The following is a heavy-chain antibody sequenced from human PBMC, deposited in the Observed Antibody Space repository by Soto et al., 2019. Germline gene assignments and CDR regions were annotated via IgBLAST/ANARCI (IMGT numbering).Heavy chain of an antibody. CDR2: IIPIFGTA. V-gene: IGHV1-69*01. CDR3: AGIVDTAMVYYFDY. J-gene: IGHJ4*02. CDR1: GGTFSSYA. Sequence: QVQLVQSGAEVKKPGSSVKVSCKASGGTFSSYAISWVRRAPGQGLEWMGGIIPIFGTANYAQKFQGRVTITADESTSTAYMELSSLRSEDTAVYYCAGIVDTAMVYYFDYWGQGTLVTVSS. D-gene: IGHD5-18*01.